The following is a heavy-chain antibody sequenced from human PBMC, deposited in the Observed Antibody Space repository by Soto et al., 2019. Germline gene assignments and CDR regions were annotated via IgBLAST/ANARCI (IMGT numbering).Heavy chain of an antibody. CDR3: ARAYDFWRPGWFDP. D-gene: IGHD3-3*01. CDR1: GYTFTGYY. J-gene: IGHJ5*02. Sequence: ASVKVSCKASGYTFTGYYMHWVRQAPGQGLEWMGWINPNSGGTNYAQKFQGWVTMTRDTSISTAYMELSRLRSDDTAVYYCARAYDFWRPGWFDPWGQGTLVTVSS. V-gene: IGHV1-2*04. CDR2: INPNSGGT.